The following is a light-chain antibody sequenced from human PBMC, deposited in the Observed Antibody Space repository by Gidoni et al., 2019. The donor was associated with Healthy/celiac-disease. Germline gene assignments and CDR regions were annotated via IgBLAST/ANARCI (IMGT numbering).Light chain of an antibody. CDR1: SSHIGAGYD. V-gene: IGLV1-40*01. CDR3: QSYDSSLSGVV. Sequence: QSVLTQPPSVSGAPGQRVTISCTGSSSHIGAGYDVPWYQQLPGTAPKPLIYGNSNRPSGVPDRFSGSKSGTSASLAITGLQAEDEADYYCQSYDSSLSGVVFGGGTKLTVL. CDR2: GNS. J-gene: IGLJ2*01.